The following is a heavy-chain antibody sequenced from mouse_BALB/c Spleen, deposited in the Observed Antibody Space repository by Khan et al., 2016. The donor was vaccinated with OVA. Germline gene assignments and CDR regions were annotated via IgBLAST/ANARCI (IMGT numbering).Heavy chain of an antibody. V-gene: IGHV2-6-4*01. CDR3: ARAYYRYDGYYAMDY. J-gene: IGHJ4*01. CDR2: IWGGGGT. CDR1: GFSLSRYN. D-gene: IGHD2-14*01. Sequence: QVQLKKSGPGLVAPSQSLSITCTVSGFSLSRYNIHWVRQPPGKGLEWLGMIWGGGGTDYNSTLKIRLSISKDNSKSQVFLKMNSLQTDDTAMYFCARAYYRYDGYYAMDYWGQGTSVTVSS.